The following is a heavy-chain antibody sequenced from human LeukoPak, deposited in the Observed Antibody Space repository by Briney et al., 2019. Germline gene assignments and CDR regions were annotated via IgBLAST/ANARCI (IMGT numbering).Heavy chain of an antibody. V-gene: IGHV4-59*01. J-gene: IGHJ4*02. CDR3: ARTEYYFDH. CDR2: VYYSGST. Sequence: SETLSLTCTVSGGSISSYYWSWIRQPPAKGLEWIGYVYYSGSTHYNPSLKSRLTMSADTSKNQFSLKLTSVTAADTAVYYCARTEYYFDHWGQGTLVTVSS. CDR1: GGSISSYY. D-gene: IGHD3-10*01.